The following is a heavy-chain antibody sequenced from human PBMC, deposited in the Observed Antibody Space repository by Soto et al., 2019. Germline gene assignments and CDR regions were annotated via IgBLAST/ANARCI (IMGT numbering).Heavy chain of an antibody. J-gene: IGHJ6*02. Sequence: PSETLSLTCTVSGGSISRGGYYWSWIRQHPGKGLEWIGYIYYSGSTYYNPSLKSRVTISVDTSKNQFSLKLSSVTAADTAVYYCARGGRVPATYYYYGMDVWGQGTTVTVSS. V-gene: IGHV4-31*03. CDR3: ARGGRVPATYYYYGMDV. D-gene: IGHD2-2*01. CDR1: GGSISRGGYY. CDR2: IYYSGST.